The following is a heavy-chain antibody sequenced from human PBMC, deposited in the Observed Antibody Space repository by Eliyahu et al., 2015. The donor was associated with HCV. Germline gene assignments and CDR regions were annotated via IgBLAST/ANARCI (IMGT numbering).Heavy chain of an antibody. Sequence: EVQLVESGGGLVQPGGSLRXSCAAXGFAFSXXWIHWVRQAPGKGXVWVSRINTDGSRTFYADSVRGRFTVSRDNSKNTLYLQMNSLRAEDTAMYYCTRGVGEGYDPWGQGTLVTVSS. CDR1: GFAFSXXW. CDR2: INTDGSRT. V-gene: IGHV3-74*01. J-gene: IGHJ5*02. CDR3: TRGVGEGYDP. D-gene: IGHD1-26*01.